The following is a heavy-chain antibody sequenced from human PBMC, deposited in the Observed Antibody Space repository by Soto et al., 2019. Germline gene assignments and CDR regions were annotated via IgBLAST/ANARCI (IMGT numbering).Heavy chain of an antibody. D-gene: IGHD3-10*01. J-gene: IGHJ5*02. Sequence: QVQLVQSGAEVKKPGASVKVSCKASGYTFTSYGISWVRQAPGQGLEWMGWISAYNGNTNYAQKLQGRVTMTTHTSTSTAYMELRSMRSDDTTVDYCAGSQVAMVRGVIITDLFAPWGQGTLVTVSS. CDR1: GYTFTSYG. V-gene: IGHV1-18*01. CDR3: AGSQVAMVRGVIITDLFAP. CDR2: ISAYNGNT.